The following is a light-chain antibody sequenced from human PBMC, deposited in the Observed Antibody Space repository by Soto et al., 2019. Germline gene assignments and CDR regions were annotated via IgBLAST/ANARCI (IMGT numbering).Light chain of an antibody. CDR2: GAS. Sequence: EIVMTQSPATLSASPGQRVTISCRASQYLSSNLGWYQQKAGQAPRLLIYGASTRDTGVPARFSGSGSGTEFTLTISSLQSEDFAVYYCQQSDSWPRTFGQGTKVEIK. CDR1: QYLSSN. CDR3: QQSDSWPRT. V-gene: IGKV3-15*01. J-gene: IGKJ1*01.